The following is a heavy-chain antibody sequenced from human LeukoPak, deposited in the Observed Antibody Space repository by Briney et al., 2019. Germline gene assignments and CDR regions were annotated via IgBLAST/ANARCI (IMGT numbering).Heavy chain of an antibody. CDR2: ISSSSSYI. J-gene: IGHJ5*02. CDR1: GFTFSSYS. D-gene: IGHD2-2*01. V-gene: IGHV3-21*01. CDR3: ARDPTIVVVPSTPNWFDP. Sequence: PGGSLRLSCAASGFTFSSYSMSWVRQAPGKGLEWVSSISSSSSYIYYADSVKGRFTISRDNAKNSLYLQMNSLRAEDTAVYYCARDPTIVVVPSTPNWFDPWGQGTLVTVSS.